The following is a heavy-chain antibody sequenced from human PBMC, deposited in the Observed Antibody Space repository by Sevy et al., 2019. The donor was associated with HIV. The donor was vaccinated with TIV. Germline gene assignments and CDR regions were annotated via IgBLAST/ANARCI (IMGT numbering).Heavy chain of an antibody. CDR1: GGSMNIYY. J-gene: IGHJ4*02. Sequence: SETLSLTCSVSGGSMNIYYWSWIRQPLGKGLEWIGIIYYSGSTNYNPSLKSRVTISVDTSKNQFSLKLSSVTAADTAVYYCARVGFNWNDVDYWGQGTLVTVSS. V-gene: IGHV4-59*01. CDR2: IYYSGST. CDR3: ARVGFNWNDVDY. D-gene: IGHD1-20*01.